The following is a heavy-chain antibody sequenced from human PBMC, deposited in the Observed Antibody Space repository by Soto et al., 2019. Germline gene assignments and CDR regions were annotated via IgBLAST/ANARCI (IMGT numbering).Heavy chain of an antibody. D-gene: IGHD2-8*01. CDR1: GFTFRDYS. CDR2: ITSKSTYI. CDR3: ARSGVAALDS. V-gene: IGHV3-21*06. Sequence: EVQLVESGGGLVKPGGSLRLSCAASGFTFRDYSLNWVRQAPGKGLEWVSSITSKSTYIYYADSVKARFTISRDNAKSSLYLQMDSLRADDTAVYFCARSGVAALDSWGQGTLVTVSS. J-gene: IGHJ5*01.